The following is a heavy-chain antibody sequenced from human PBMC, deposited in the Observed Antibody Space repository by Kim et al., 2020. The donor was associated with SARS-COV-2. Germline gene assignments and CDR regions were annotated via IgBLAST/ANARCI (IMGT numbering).Heavy chain of an antibody. J-gene: IGHJ6*02. CDR1: GFSFSDYG. Sequence: GGSLRLSCAASGFSFSDYGMHWVRQAPGQGLEWVAVIWSDGTTTYYADSVKGRFTISKDNSKNPLYLQLSSLKADDTAVYYCARGRLGQDQFYYGMDVWGQGNTVTVSS. CDR2: IWSDGTTT. V-gene: IGHV3-33*01. CDR3: ARGRLGQDQFYYGMDV. D-gene: IGHD2-2*01.